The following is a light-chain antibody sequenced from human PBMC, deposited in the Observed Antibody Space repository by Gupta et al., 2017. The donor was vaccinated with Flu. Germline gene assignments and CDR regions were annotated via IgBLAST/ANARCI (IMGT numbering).Light chain of an antibody. CDR3: QQEGRSPLT. V-gene: IGKV3-20*01. CDR2: GAS. J-gene: IGKJ4*01. Sequence: EIVLTQSPGTLSLSPGERATLSCRASQSVSSAYLAWYQQKPGQAPRLLIYGASNRATGIPDRFSGSGSGTDFTLTISGLEPEDFAVYYCQQEGRSPLTFGGGTKVEIK. CDR1: QSVSSAY.